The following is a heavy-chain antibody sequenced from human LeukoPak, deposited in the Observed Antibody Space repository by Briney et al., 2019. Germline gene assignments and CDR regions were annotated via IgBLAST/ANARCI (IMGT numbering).Heavy chain of an antibody. D-gene: IGHD5-18*01. J-gene: IGHJ3*02. CDR3: ARDGGRGHSYGSDTFHI. CDR1: GGSISSYY. CDR2: IYYSGST. V-gene: IGHV4-59*01. Sequence: SETLSLTCTVSGGSISSYYWSWIRQPPGKGLEWIGYIYYSGSTNYNPSLKSRVTISVDTSKNQFSLKLSSVTAADTAVYYCARDGGRGHSYGSDTFHIWGQGSMVTVSS.